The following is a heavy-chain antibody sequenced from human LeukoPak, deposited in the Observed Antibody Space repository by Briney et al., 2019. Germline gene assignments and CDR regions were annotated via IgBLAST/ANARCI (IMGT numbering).Heavy chain of an antibody. CDR2: ISYDGSNK. D-gene: IGHD4-17*01. CDR3: AREDDATVTEYFDY. CDR1: GFTFSSYA. J-gene: IGHJ4*02. V-gene: IGHV3-30-3*01. Sequence: PGGSLRLSCAASGFTFSSYAMHWVRQAPGKGLEWVAVISYDGSNKYYADSVKGRFTISRDNSKNTLYLQMNSLRAEDTAVYYCAREDDATVTEYFDYWGQGTLVTVSS.